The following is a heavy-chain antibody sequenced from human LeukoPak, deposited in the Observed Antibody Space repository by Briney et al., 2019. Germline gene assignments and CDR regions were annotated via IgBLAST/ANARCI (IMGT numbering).Heavy chain of an antibody. D-gene: IGHD4-23*01. CDR3: ARDHYGGNPILYYFDY. J-gene: IGHJ4*02. CDR1: GFTFSSYS. V-gene: IGHV3-30*03. CDR2: ISYDGSNK. Sequence: PGGSLRLSCAASGFTFSSYSMNWVRQAPGKGLEWVAVISYDGSNKYYADSVKGRFTISRDNSKNTLYLQMNSLRAEDTAVYYCARDHYGGNPILYYFDYWGQGTLVTVSS.